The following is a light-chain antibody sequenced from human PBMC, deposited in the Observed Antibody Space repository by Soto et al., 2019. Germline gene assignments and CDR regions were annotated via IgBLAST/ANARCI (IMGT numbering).Light chain of an antibody. J-gene: IGLJ3*02. CDR1: SSDVGNYNY. V-gene: IGLV2-11*01. Sequence: QSALTQPHSVYGSPGQSVTISCSGTSSDVGNYNYVSWYQHHPGKAPQLMIYDVTTRPSGVPDRFSGSKSGNTASLTISGLQAEDEADCYCCSYAGSYTWVFGGGTKLTVL. CDR3: CSYAGSYTWV. CDR2: DVT.